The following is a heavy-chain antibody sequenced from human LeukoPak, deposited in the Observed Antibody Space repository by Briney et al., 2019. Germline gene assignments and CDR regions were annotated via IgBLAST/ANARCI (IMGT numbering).Heavy chain of an antibody. V-gene: IGHV4-61*02. D-gene: IGHD3-10*01. Sequence: SQTLSLTCTVSGGSISSGSYYWSWIRQPAGKGLEWIGRIYTSGSTNYNPSLKSRVTISVDTSKNQFPLKLSSVTAADTAVYYCARRPIRGALDYWGQGTLVTVSS. CDR1: GGSISSGSYY. CDR3: ARRPIRGALDY. CDR2: IYTSGST. J-gene: IGHJ4*02.